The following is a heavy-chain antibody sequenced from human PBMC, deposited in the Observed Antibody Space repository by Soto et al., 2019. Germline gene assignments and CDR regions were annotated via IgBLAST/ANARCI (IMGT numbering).Heavy chain of an antibody. Sequence: GGSLRLSCAASGFTFSSYWMSWVRQAPGKGLVWVSRINSDGSSTSYAGSVKGRFTISRDNAKNTLYLQMNSLRAEDTAVYYCVRTSLVVAAATREDYWGQGTLVTVSS. V-gene: IGHV3-74*01. D-gene: IGHD2-15*01. CDR1: GFTFSSYW. J-gene: IGHJ4*02. CDR3: VRTSLVVAAATREDY. CDR2: INSDGSST.